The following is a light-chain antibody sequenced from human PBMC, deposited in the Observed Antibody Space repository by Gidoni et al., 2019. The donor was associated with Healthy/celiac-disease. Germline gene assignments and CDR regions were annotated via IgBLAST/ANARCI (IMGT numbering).Light chain of an antibody. CDR3: RQYNSQET. CDR2: KAS. CDR1: PSICSG. Sequence: EIHVNPSPSTLSASVGGRVTITCRASPSICSGLAWYQQKPGKAPKLLIYKASSLESGVPSRFSGSGSGTEFTLTISSLQADDFSTYYCRQYNSQETFGQGTKVEIK. V-gene: IGKV1-5*03. J-gene: IGKJ1*01.